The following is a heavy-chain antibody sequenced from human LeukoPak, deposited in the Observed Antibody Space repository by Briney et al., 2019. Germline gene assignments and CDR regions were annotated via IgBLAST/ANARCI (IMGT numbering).Heavy chain of an antibody. J-gene: IGHJ4*02. CDR2: IYSGGST. CDR1: GLTERSNY. D-gene: IGHD1-26*01. Sequence: PGRSLRPACAASGLTERSNYMSWARHATGKWLEWFSVIYSGGSTYYAESVKGRFTISRHNSKNTLYLQMNSLRAEDTAVYYCARVGRGSYLLWGQGTLVTVSS. CDR3: ARVGRGSYLL. V-gene: IGHV3-53*04.